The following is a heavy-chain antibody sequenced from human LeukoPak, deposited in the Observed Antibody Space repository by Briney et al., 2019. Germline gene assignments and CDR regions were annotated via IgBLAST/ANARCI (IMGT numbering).Heavy chain of an antibody. Sequence: NPSQTLSLTCTVSGGSISSGGYYWSWIRQHPGKGLEWIGYIYYSGSTYYNPSLKSRVTISVDTSKNQFSLKLSPVTAADTAVYYCARSLTGPFDAFDIWGQGTMVTVSS. CDR1: GGSISSGGYY. CDR2: IYYSGST. V-gene: IGHV4-31*03. J-gene: IGHJ3*02. CDR3: ARSLTGPFDAFDI. D-gene: IGHD7-27*01.